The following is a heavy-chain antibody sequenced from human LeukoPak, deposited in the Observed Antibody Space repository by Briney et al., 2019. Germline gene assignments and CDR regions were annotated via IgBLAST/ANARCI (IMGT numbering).Heavy chain of an antibody. CDR2: FYTSGST. V-gene: IGHV4-4*07. CDR1: GGSVSSYY. CDR3: ARLLRGYPGSGSYDYFDN. J-gene: IGHJ4*02. D-gene: IGHD3-10*01. Sequence: SETLSLTCTVSGGSVSSYYWSWIRQPAGKGLEWIGRFYTSGSTNYNPSLKSRVTMSVDTSKNQFSLKLSSVAAADTAMYYCARLLRGYPGSGSYDYFDNWGQGTLVTVSS.